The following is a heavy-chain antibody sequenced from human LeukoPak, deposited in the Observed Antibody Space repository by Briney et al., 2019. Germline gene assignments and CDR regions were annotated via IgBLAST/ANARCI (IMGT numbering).Heavy chain of an antibody. CDR3: ARDGVLLYYDFWSGYSYYYYYMDV. CDR1: GYTFTSYG. J-gene: IGHJ6*03. Sequence: ASVKVSCKASGYTFTSYGISWVRQAPGQGLEWMGWISAYNGNTNYAQKLQGRVTMTTDTSTSTAYMELRSLRSDDTAVYYCARDGVLLYYDFWSGYSYYYYYMDVWGKGTTVTVSS. CDR2: ISAYNGNT. D-gene: IGHD3-3*01. V-gene: IGHV1-18*01.